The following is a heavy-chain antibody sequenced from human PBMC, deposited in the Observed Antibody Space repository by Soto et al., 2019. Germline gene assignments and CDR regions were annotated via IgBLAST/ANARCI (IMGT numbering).Heavy chain of an antibody. CDR2: IYHSGST. D-gene: IGHD2-21*02. Sequence: SETLSLTCAVSGYSISSGYYWGWIRQPPGKGLEWIGSIYHSGSTYYNPSLKSRVTISVDTSKNQFSLKLSSVTATDTAVYYCARQRTTVVTQAYFDHWGQGALVTVSS. CDR3: ARQRTTVVTQAYFDH. CDR1: GYSISSGYY. J-gene: IGHJ4*02. V-gene: IGHV4-38-2*01.